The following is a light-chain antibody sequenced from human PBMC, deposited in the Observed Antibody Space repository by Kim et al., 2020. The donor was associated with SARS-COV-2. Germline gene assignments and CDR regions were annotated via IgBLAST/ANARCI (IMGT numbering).Light chain of an antibody. CDR2: DSS. CDR3: QHGRS. V-gene: IGKV3-11*01. CDR1: QSLNTY. Sequence: EIVLTQSPPTLSLSPGDRAALSCRASQSLNTYLAWYQQRPGQSPRLLIYDSSTRATGIPARFSGSGSGTDFTLTISSLEPEDFAVYYCQHGRSFGQGTKVDIK. J-gene: IGKJ1*01.